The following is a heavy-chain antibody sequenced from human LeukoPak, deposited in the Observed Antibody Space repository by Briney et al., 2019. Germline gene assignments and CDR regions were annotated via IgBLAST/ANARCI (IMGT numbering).Heavy chain of an antibody. J-gene: IGHJ4*02. D-gene: IGHD2-2*01. Sequence: PGGSLRLSCAASGFTFSSYAMHWVRQAPGKGLEYVSAISSNGGSTYYANSVKGRFTISRDNSKNTLYLQMGSLRAEDMAVYYCAREEFSYCSSTSCYGPLDYWGQGTLVTVSS. V-gene: IGHV3-64*01. CDR2: ISSNGGST. CDR1: GFTFSSYA. CDR3: AREEFSYCSSTSCYGPLDY.